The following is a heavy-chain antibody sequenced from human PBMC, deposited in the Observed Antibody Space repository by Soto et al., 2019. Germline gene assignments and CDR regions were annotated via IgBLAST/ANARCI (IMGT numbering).Heavy chain of an antibody. V-gene: IGHV3-21*01. CDR2: ISSSSSYI. CDR1: GFTFSSYS. J-gene: IGHJ3*01. Sequence: GGSLRLSCAASGFTFSSYSMNWVRQAPGKGLEWVSSISSSSSYIYYADSVKGRFTISRDNAKNSLYLQMNSLRAEDTAVYYCARGSGDIWGSYRSSAPWGQGTMVTVSS. D-gene: IGHD3-16*02. CDR3: ARGSGDIWGSYRSSAP.